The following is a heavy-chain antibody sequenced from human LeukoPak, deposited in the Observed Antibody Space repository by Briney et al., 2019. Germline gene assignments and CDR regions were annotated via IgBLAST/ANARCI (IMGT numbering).Heavy chain of an antibody. D-gene: IGHD2-15*01. V-gene: IGHV3-23*01. CDR1: EFTFSNYA. CDR2: TSGSGSKT. Sequence: GGSLRLSCAASEFTFSNYAMGWVRQAPGKGLEWVSATSGSGSKTYHADSVRGRFTISRDNSKNMLFLQMNSLRAEDTAVYYCAKDGGDCNDGNCCYFDFWGQGTLVTVSS. J-gene: IGHJ4*02. CDR3: AKDGGDCNDGNCCYFDF.